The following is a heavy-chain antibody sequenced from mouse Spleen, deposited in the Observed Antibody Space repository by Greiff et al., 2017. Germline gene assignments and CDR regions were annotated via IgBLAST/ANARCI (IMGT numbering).Heavy chain of an antibody. CDR3: ARHDYDEGMDY. CDR2: ISNLAYRI. V-gene: IGHV5-15*01. J-gene: IGHJ4*01. D-gene: IGHD2-4*01. CDR1: GFTFSDYG. Sequence: EVKLVESGGGLVQPGGSLKLSCAASGFTFSDYGMAWVRQGPRKGPEWVAFISNLAYRIYYGDTVTGRFTISRENAKNTRYLEMSSLRSEDTAMYYCARHDYDEGMDYWGQGISVTVSS.